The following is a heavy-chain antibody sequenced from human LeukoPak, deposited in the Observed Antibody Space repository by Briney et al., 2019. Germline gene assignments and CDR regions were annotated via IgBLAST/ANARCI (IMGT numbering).Heavy chain of an antibody. V-gene: IGHV3-53*01. J-gene: IGHJ6*02. D-gene: IGHD1-26*01. CDR3: ARDRWELPYYYYGMDV. Sequence: GRSLRLSCAASGFTVSSNYMSWVRQAPGKGLEWVSVIYSGGSIYYADSVKGRFTISRDNSKNTLYLQMNSLRAEDTAVYYCARDRWELPYYYYGMDVWGQGTTVTVSS. CDR2: IYSGGSI. CDR1: GFTVSSNY.